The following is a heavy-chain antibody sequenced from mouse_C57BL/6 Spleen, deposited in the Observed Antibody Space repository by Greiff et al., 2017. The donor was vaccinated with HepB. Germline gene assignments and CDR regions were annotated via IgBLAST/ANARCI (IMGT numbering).Heavy chain of an antibody. D-gene: IGHD1-1*02. Sequence: EVKLVESGGGLVQPGGSLSLSCAASGFTFTDYYMSWVRQPPGKALEWLGFIRNKANGYTTEYSASVKGRFTISRDNSQSILYLQMNALRAEDSATYYCARSTMWGYFDVWGTGTTVTVSS. CDR2: IRNKANGYTT. V-gene: IGHV7-3*01. CDR3: ARSTMWGYFDV. CDR1: GFTFTDYY. J-gene: IGHJ1*03.